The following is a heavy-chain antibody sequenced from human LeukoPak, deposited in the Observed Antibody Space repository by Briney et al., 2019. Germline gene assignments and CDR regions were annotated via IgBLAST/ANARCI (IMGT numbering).Heavy chain of an antibody. V-gene: IGHV3-74*01. CDR2: INVDGSSI. J-gene: IGHJ4*02. CDR1: GFTLNDYW. D-gene: IGHD5-12*01. CDR3: TRIKWGLTYFDY. Sequence: GGSLRLSCAASGFTLNDYWMHWVRQAAGKGLVWVSRINVDGSSISYADSVKGRFTISRDNARNTLYLQMNSLRAEDTAVYYCTRIKWGLTYFDYWGQGTLVTASS.